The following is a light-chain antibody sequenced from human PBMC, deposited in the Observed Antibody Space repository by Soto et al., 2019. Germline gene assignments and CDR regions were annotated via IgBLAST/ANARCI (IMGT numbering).Light chain of an antibody. CDR2: DVS. J-gene: IGLJ3*02. CDR1: SSDVGGYNY. Sequence: QSALTQPRSVSGSPGQSVTISCTGTSSDVGGYNYVSWYQQHPGKAPKRMIYDVSKRPSGVPDRFSGSKSCNTASLTISGLHAEDEAEYYCCSYAGSYTCERVFGGGTQLTVL. CDR3: CSYAGSYTCERV. V-gene: IGLV2-11*01.